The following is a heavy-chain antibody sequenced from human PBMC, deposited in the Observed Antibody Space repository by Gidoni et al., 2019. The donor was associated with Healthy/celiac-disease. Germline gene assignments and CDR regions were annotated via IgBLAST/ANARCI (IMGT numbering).Heavy chain of an antibody. CDR1: GYTFTSYG. V-gene: IGHV1-18*01. CDR3: ARHSPEVGAKMKGDY. D-gene: IGHD1-26*01. J-gene: IGHJ4*02. CDR2: ISAYNGNT. Sequence: QVQLVQSGAEVKKPGASVKVSCKASGYTFTSYGISWVRQAPGQGLEWMGWISAYNGNTNSAPKLQGRVTITTDTSTSTAYMELRSRRSDDTAVYYCARHSPEVGAKMKGDYWGQGTLVTVSS.